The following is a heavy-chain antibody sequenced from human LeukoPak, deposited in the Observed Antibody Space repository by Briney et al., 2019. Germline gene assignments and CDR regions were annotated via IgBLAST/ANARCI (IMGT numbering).Heavy chain of an antibody. CDR1: GGSMRYYY. V-gene: IGHV4-59*01. Sequence: SETLSLTCTVSGGSMRYYYWSWIRQPPGKGLEWIGYIYYSGSTNYNPSLKSRVTISVDTSKSQFSLKLSSVTAADTAVYYCAREGDSGYLFDYWGQGTLVTVSS. J-gene: IGHJ4*02. CDR2: IYYSGST. D-gene: IGHD5-12*01. CDR3: AREGDSGYLFDY.